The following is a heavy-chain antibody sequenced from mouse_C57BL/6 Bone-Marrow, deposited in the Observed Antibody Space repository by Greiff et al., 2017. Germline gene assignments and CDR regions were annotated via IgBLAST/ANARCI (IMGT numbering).Heavy chain of an antibody. CDR1: GFTFSSYG. D-gene: IGHD1-1*01. V-gene: IGHV5-6*01. J-gene: IGHJ3*01. CDR2: ISSGGSYT. Sequence: VQLQQSGGDLVKPGGSLKLSCAASGFTFSSYGMSWVRQTPDKRLEWVATISSGGSYTYYPDSVKGRFTISRDNAKNTLYLQMSSLKSEDTAMYYCARLNYYGSRGFAYWGQGTLVTVSA. CDR3: ARLNYYGSRGFAY.